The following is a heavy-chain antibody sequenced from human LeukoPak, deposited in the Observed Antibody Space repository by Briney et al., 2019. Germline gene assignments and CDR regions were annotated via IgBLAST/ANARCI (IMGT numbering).Heavy chain of an antibody. CDR2: IYYSGST. J-gene: IGHJ3*02. D-gene: IGHD3-22*01. CDR3: ATDSWSRDAFDI. Sequence: SETLSLTCTVSGGSISSSSYYWAWIRQPPGKGLEWIGSIYYSGSTYYNPSLKSRVTISIDTSKNQFSLKLSSVTAADTAVYYCATDSWSRDAFDIWGQGTMVTVSS. CDR1: GGSISSSSYY. V-gene: IGHV4-39*07.